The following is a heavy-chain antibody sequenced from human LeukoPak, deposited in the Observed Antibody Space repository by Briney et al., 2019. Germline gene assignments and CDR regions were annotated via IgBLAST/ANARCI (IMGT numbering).Heavy chain of an antibody. J-gene: IGHJ4*02. CDR1: GFNISDFW. Sequence: PGGSLRLSCAASGFNISDFWMTWVRQAPGKGLEWVANIKEDGTEKHLVDSVKGRFTISRDNAKNSLYLQMNSLRFEDTAMYFCAKDETRTTREPGGPFDYWGQGILVTVSS. CDR2: IKEDGTEK. CDR3: AKDETRTTREPGGPFDY. V-gene: IGHV3-7*01. D-gene: IGHD1-26*01.